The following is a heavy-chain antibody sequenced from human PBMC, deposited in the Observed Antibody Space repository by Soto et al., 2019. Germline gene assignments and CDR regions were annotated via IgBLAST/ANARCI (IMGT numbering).Heavy chain of an antibody. CDR2: ISAYNGNT. Sequence: ASVKVSCKASGDTFSSFGFSWVRQAPGQGLEWLGWISAYNGNTHYAQKVRDRVTLTTDTSTNTAYMELRSLTSDDTAVYYCARDQESITDRILQYWGQGTRVTVSS. J-gene: IGHJ4*02. CDR3: ARDQESITDRILQY. CDR1: GDTFSSFG. V-gene: IGHV1-18*01. D-gene: IGHD3-10*01.